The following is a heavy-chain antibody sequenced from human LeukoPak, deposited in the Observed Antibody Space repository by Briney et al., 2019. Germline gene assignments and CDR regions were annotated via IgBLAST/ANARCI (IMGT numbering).Heavy chain of an antibody. CDR2: IYYSGST. CDR3: ARYSSSWYGYYYYMDV. V-gene: IGHV4-59*01. J-gene: IGHJ6*03. Sequence: SETLSLTCTVSGGSISSYYWSWIRQPPGKGLEWIGYIYYSGSTNYNPSLKSRVTISVKTSKNQLSLKLSSATAADTAVYYWARYSSSWYGYYYYMDVWGKGTTVTVSS. D-gene: IGHD6-13*01. CDR1: GGSISSYY.